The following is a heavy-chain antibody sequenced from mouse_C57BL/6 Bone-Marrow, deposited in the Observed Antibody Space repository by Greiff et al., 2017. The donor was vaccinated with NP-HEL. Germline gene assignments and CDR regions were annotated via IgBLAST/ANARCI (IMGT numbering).Heavy chain of an antibody. D-gene: IGHD1-1*01. J-gene: IGHJ4*01. CDR1: GYTFTDYN. V-gene: IGHV1-22*01. Sequence: VQLQQSGPDLVKPGASVKMSCTASGYTFTDYNMHWVKQSPGKSLEWIGYINHNNGGTSYNQKFKGKATLTVTKSSSTGYLELRSLTSEDSAVYYCERKGYGSSYDAMDYWGQGTSVTVSS. CDR2: INHNNGGT. CDR3: ERKGYGSSYDAMDY.